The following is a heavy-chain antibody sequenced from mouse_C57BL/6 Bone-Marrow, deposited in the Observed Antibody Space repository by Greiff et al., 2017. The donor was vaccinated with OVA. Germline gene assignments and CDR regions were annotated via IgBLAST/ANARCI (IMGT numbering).Heavy chain of an antibody. V-gene: IGHV7-3*01. CDR3: ASLNWYFDV. CDR1: GFTFTDYY. J-gene: IGHJ1*03. CDR2: IRNKANGYTT. Sequence: EVQGVESGGGLVQPGGSLSLSCAASGFTFTDYYMSWVRQPPGKALEWLGFIRNKANGYTTEYSASVKGRFTISRDNYQSILYLQMDALRAEDSATYNCASLNWYFDVWGTGTTVTVSS.